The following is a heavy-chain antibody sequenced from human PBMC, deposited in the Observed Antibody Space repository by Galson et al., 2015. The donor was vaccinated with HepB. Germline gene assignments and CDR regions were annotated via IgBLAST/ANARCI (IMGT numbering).Heavy chain of an antibody. Sequence: VKVSCKASGGTFSSSAISWVRQAPGQGLEWMGRIFPIPGVADYTQTFQGRVTITADKFTIADKFTTTAYMELNSLRSEDTAVYYCARERAADAFDIWGQGTMVTVSS. CDR2: IFPIPGVA. CDR1: GGTFSSSA. J-gene: IGHJ3*02. CDR3: ARERAADAFDI. V-gene: IGHV1-69*04.